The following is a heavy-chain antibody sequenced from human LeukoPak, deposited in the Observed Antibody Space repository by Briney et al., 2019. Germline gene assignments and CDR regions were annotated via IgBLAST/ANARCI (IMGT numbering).Heavy chain of an antibody. CDR3: AKGVNIVVVTAYDY. CDR1: GFTFSSYA. CDR2: ISGSGGST. Sequence: QAGGSLRLSCAASGFTFSSYAMSWVRQAPGKGLEWVSAISGSGGSTYYADSVKGRFTISRDNSKNTLYLQMNSLRAEDTAVYYCAKGVNIVVVTAYDYWGQGTLVTVSS. J-gene: IGHJ4*02. V-gene: IGHV3-23*01. D-gene: IGHD2-21*02.